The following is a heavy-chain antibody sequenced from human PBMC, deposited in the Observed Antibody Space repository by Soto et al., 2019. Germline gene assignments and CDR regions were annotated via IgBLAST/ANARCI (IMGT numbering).Heavy chain of an antibody. CDR3: ARSPFGAPDY. Sequence: SETLSLTCAVSGASISRSDWWSWVRQPPGKGLEWIGEMYHTGTPNYSPSLKSRVTISIDSSKNQFSLELSSVTAADTAVYFCARSPFGAPDYWGHGXLVTVSS. CDR2: MYHTGTP. CDR1: GASISRSDW. V-gene: IGHV4-4*02. D-gene: IGHD3-10*01. J-gene: IGHJ4*01.